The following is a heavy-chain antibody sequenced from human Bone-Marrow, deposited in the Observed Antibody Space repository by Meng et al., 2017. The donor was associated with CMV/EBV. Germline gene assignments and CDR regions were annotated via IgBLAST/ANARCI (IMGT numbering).Heavy chain of an antibody. D-gene: IGHD2-2*01. CDR3: ARDAPLGYCSSTSCADWYFDL. CDR2: ISSSSYI. Sequence: FSHYSMNWVRQAPGKGLEWVSSISSSSYIYYADSVKGRFTISRDNAKNSLYLQMNSLRAEDTAVYYCARDAPLGYCSSTSCADWYFDLWGRGTLVTVSS. CDR1: FSHYS. J-gene: IGHJ2*01. V-gene: IGHV3-21*01.